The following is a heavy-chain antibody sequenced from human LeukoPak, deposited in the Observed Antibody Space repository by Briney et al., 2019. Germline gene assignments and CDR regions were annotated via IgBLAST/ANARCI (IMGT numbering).Heavy chain of an antibody. CDR3: ATPPTVTRNY. D-gene: IGHD4-17*01. CDR2: ISSSGDTI. CDR1: GFTFSSYE. J-gene: IGHJ4*02. V-gene: IGHV3-48*03. Sequence: GGSLRLSCAASGFTFSSYEMNWVRQAPGKGLEWVSYISSSGDTIYYADSVKGRFTISRDNAKKSLYLQMNSLRAEDTAVYYCATPPTVTRNYWGQGTLVAVSS.